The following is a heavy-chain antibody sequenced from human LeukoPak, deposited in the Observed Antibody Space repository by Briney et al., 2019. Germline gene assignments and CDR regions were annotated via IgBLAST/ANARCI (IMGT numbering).Heavy chain of an antibody. D-gene: IGHD5-12*01. CDR1: GFTFDDYA. J-gene: IGHJ4*02. CDR2: ISWNSGSI. V-gene: IGHV3-9*01. Sequence: GRSLRLSCAASGFTFDDYAMHWVRQAPGKGLEWVSGISWNSGSIGYADSVKGRFTISRDNAKNSLYLQMNSLRAEDTALYYCAKDMGGYNNYWGQGTLVTVSS. CDR3: AKDMGGYNNY.